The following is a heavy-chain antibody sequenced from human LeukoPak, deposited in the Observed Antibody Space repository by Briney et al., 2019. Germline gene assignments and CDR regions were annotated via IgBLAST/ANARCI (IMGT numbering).Heavy chain of an antibody. CDR1: GYTFTSYG. D-gene: IGHD3-10*01. Sequence: GASVKVSCKASGYTFTSYGISRVRQAPGQGLEWMGWISAYNGNTNYAQKLQGRVTMTTDTSTSTAYMELRSLRSDDTAVYYCARVAPPPMVRGVMFVWFDPWGQGTLVTVSS. J-gene: IGHJ5*02. CDR2: ISAYNGNT. V-gene: IGHV1-18*01. CDR3: ARVAPPPMVRGVMFVWFDP.